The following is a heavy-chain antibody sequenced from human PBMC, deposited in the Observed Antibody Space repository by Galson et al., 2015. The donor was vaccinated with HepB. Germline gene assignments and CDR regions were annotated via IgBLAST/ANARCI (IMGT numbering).Heavy chain of an antibody. Sequence: SLRLSCAGSGVTFSRYWMHWVRQVPGKGLVWVSRINEDGSRTDYADSVRGRFTISRDNAKNMVYLQMNSLRAEDTAVYHCAKDHDGPDDYWGQGTLVTVST. J-gene: IGHJ4*02. V-gene: IGHV3-74*01. CDR1: GVTFSRYW. CDR3: AKDHDGPDDY. CDR2: INEDGSRT.